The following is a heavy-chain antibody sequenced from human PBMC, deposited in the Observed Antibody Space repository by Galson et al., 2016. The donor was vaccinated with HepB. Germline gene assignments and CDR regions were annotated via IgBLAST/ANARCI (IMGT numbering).Heavy chain of an antibody. CDR2: IWYDGSNK. V-gene: IGHV3-33*01. J-gene: IGHJ4*02. CDR1: GFTFSSLG. CDR3: ARDAFYDTSGLVWHFDY. Sequence: SLRLSCAASGFTFSSLGMHWVRQAPGKGLEWVAVIWYDGSNKYYADSVKGRFTISRDNSKNTLYLQMNSLRAEDTAVYYCARDAFYDTSGLVWHFDYWGRGTLVTVSS. D-gene: IGHD3-22*01.